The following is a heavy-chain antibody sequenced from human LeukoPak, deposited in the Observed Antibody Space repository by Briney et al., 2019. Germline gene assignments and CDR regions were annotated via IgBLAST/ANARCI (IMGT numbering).Heavy chain of an antibody. CDR1: GFTFSSYS. CDR2: ISSSSSYI. D-gene: IGHD6-19*01. CDR3: ARDCGCYYYYGMDV. V-gene: IGHV3-21*01. J-gene: IGHJ6*02. Sequence: PGGSLRLSCAASGFTFSSYSMNWVRQAPGKGLEWVSSISSSSSYIYYADSVKGRFTISRDNAKNSLYLQMNSLRAEDTAVYYCARDCGCYYYYGMDVWGQGTTVTVSS.